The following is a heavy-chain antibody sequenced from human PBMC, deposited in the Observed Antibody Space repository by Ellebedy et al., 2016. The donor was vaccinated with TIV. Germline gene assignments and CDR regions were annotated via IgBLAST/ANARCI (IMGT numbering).Heavy chain of an antibody. CDR1: GGSVSSGSYY. Sequence: SETLSLTXTVSGGSVSSGSYYWSWIRQPPGKGLEWIGYIYYSGSTNYNPSLKSRVTISVDTSKNQFSLKLSSVTAADTAVYYCARELWFGELSYFDYWGQGTLVTVSS. V-gene: IGHV4-61*01. CDR2: IYYSGST. CDR3: ARELWFGELSYFDY. D-gene: IGHD3-10*01. J-gene: IGHJ4*02.